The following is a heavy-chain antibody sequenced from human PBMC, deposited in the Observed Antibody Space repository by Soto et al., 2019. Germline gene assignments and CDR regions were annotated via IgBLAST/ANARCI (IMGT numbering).Heavy chain of an antibody. Sequence: QVQLVQSGAEVKKPGASVKVSCKASGYTFTSYGISWVRQAPGQGLEWMGWISAYNGNTNYAQKLQGRVTMTTDTSESTAYMARRSLRSDDTAVYYCATVHHDYVWGEKDYWGQGTLVTVAS. D-gene: IGHD3-16*01. V-gene: IGHV1-18*01. J-gene: IGHJ4*02. CDR3: ATVHHDYVWGEKDY. CDR1: GYTFTSYG. CDR2: ISAYNGNT.